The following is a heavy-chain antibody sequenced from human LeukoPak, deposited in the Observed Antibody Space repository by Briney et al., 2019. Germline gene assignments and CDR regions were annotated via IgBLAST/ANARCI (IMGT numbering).Heavy chain of an antibody. CDR2: ISFDGSDA. CDR3: TRAYSTSWYEGY. V-gene: IGHV3-23*01. J-gene: IGHJ4*02. D-gene: IGHD6-13*01. CDR1: GFTFSSYA. Sequence: PGGSLRLSCAASGFTFSSYAMSWVRQAPGKGLVWVSCISFDGSDATYADSVKGRFTISGDNSDSTLHLQMRYLRGEDTAVYYCTRAYSTSWYEGYWGQGTLVTVPS.